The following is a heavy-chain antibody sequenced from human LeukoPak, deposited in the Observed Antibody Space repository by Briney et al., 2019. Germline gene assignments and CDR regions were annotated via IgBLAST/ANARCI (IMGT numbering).Heavy chain of an antibody. V-gene: IGHV3-33*06. CDR2: IWYDGSNK. CDR1: GFTFSSYG. J-gene: IGHJ4*02. Sequence: GGSLRLSCAASGFTFSSYGMHWVRQAPGKGLEWVAVIWYDGSNKYYADSVKGRFTISRDNSKNTLYLQMNSLRAEDTAVYYCAKHSLVRGLSSPDYWGQGTLVTVSS. D-gene: IGHD3-10*01. CDR3: AKHSLVRGLSSPDY.